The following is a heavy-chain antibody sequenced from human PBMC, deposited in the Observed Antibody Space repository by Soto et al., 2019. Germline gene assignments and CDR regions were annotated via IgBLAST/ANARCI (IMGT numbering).Heavy chain of an antibody. CDR2: IYHSGST. CDR1: GGSISSSNW. Sequence: QVQLQESGPGLVKPSGTLSLTCAVSGGSISSSNWWSWVRQPPGKGLEWIGEIYHSGSTNYNPSLQSRVTISVDKSKNQFSLKLSSVTAADTAVYYCARGRYSYGYGLSGLVYWGQGTLVTVSS. J-gene: IGHJ4*02. D-gene: IGHD5-18*01. CDR3: ARGRYSYGYGLSGLVY. V-gene: IGHV4-4*02.